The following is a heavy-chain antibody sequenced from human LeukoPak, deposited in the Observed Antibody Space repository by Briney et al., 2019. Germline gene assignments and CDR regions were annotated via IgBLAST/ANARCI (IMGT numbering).Heavy chain of an antibody. CDR1: GFTFSSYA. V-gene: IGHV3-30-3*01. CDR3: AKDLSWGSFDY. D-gene: IGHD3-16*01. Sequence: GGSLRLSCAASGFTFSSYAMHWVRQAPGKGLEWVAVISYDGSNKYYADSVKGRFTISRDNSKNTLYLQMNSLRAEDTAVYYCAKDLSWGSFDYWGQGTLVTVSS. J-gene: IGHJ4*02. CDR2: ISYDGSNK.